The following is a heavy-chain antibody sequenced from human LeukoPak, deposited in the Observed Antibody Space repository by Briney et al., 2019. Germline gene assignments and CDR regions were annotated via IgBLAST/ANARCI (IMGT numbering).Heavy chain of an antibody. J-gene: IGHJ4*02. CDR1: GGSISSYY. CDR3: ARVEVLLWFGELKSGTFDY. Sequence: PSETLSLTCTVSGGSISSYYWSWIRQPPGKGPEWIGYIFYSGSTYYNPSLKSRVTISVDTSKNQFSLKLSSVTAADTAVYYCARVEVLLWFGELKSGTFDYWGQGTLVTVSS. V-gene: IGHV4-59*12. CDR2: IFYSGST. D-gene: IGHD3-10*01.